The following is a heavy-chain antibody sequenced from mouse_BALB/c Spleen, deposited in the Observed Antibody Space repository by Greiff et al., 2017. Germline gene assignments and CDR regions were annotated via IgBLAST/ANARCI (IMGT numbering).Heavy chain of an antibody. Sequence: VKLVESGPGLVAPSQSLSITCTVSGFSLTSYGVHWVRQPPGKGLEWLGVIWAGGSTNYNSALMSRLSISKDNSKSQVFLKMNSLQTDDTAMYYCARDRGPSFMDYWGQGTSVTVSS. CDR3: ARDRGPSFMDY. D-gene: IGHD3-1*01. V-gene: IGHV2-9*02. J-gene: IGHJ4*01. CDR1: GFSLTSYG. CDR2: IWAGGST.